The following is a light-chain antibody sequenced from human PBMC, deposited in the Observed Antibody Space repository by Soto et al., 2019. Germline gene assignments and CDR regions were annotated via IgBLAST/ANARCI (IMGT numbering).Light chain of an antibody. CDR2: DVS. CDR1: SSTVGGYNY. Sequence: QSVLTQPASVSGSPGQSITISCTETSSTVGGYNYVSWYQQHPGKAPKLMIYDVSNRPSGVSNRFSGSKSGNTASLTISGLQAEDEADYYCSSYSSSTFYVFVTGTKVTVL. J-gene: IGLJ1*01. V-gene: IGLV2-14*01. CDR3: SSYSSSTFYV.